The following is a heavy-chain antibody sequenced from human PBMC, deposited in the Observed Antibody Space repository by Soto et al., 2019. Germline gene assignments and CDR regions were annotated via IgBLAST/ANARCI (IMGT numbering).Heavy chain of an antibody. V-gene: IGHV3-48*02. CDR1: GFTFSSYS. D-gene: IGHD2-2*01. Sequence: VQLVESGGALVQPGGSLRLSCAASGFTFSSYSMNWVRQAPGKGLQWVSYISRSSSNIYYADSVKGRFTISRDNAKNSLYLQMNTLTDEDTAVYYCARAATSLGYCSSTSCYEFDYWGQGTLVTVSS. J-gene: IGHJ4*02. CDR3: ARAATSLGYCSSTSCYEFDY. CDR2: ISRSSSNI.